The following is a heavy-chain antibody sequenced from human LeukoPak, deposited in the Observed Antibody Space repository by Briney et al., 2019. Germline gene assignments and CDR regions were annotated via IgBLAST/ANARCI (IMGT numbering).Heavy chain of an antibody. CDR3: ARVRDYGSGSYYNGEVDY. CDR2: IYHSGST. Sequence: SETLSITCAVSGYSISSGYYWSWIRQPPGKGLEWIGSIYHSGSTYYNPSLKSRVTISVDTSKNQFSLKLSSVTAAVTAVYYCARVRDYGSGSYYNGEVDYWGQGTLVTVSS. D-gene: IGHD3-10*01. J-gene: IGHJ4*02. CDR1: GYSISSGYY. V-gene: IGHV4-38-2*01.